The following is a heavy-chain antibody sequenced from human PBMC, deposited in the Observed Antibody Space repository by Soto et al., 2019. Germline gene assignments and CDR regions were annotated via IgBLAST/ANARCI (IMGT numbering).Heavy chain of an antibody. CDR1: GFTFTSSA. CDR2: IVVGSGNT. CDR3: AAGFVLRFLEWLPQTDY. V-gene: IGHV1-58*01. Sequence: ASVKVSCKASGFTFTSSAVQWVRQARGQRLEWIGWIVVGSGNTNYAQKFQERVTITRDMSTSTAYMELSSLRSEDTAVYYCAAGFVLRFLEWLPQTDYGGKGTLVTFSS. D-gene: IGHD3-3*01. J-gene: IGHJ4*02.